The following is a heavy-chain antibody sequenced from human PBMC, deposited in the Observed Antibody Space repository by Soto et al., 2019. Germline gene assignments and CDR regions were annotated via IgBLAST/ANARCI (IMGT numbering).Heavy chain of an antibody. CDR3: ARHPSNYGDYVYWFDP. V-gene: IGHV4-39*01. Sequence: SETLSLTCTVSGGSISSSSYYWGWIRQPPGKGLEWIGSIYYSGSTYYNPSLKSRVTISVDTSKNQFSLKLSSVTAADTAVYYCARHPSNYGDYVYWFDPGAREPWSPSPQ. CDR2: IYYSGST. J-gene: IGHJ5*02. CDR1: GGSISSSSYY. D-gene: IGHD4-17*01.